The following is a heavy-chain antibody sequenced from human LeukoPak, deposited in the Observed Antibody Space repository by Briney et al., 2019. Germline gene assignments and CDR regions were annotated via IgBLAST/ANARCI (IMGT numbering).Heavy chain of an antibody. J-gene: IGHJ3*02. CDR3: ARGLDYYDSSGYFILRELRRNIFAFDI. V-gene: IGHV4-34*01. D-gene: IGHD3-22*01. CDR2: INHSGST. CDR1: GGSFSGYY. Sequence: SETLSLTCAVYGGSFSGYYWSWIRQPPGKGLEWIGEINHSGSTNYNPSLKSRVTISVDTSKNQFSLKLSSVTAADTAVYYCARGLDYYDSSGYFILRELRRNIFAFDIWGQGTMVTVSS.